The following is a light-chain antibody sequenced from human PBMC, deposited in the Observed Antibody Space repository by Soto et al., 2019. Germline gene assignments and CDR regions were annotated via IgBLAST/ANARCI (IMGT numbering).Light chain of an antibody. CDR1: QTIGNW. CDR2: TAS. V-gene: IGKV1-27*01. CDR3: QKYVSAPRT. Sequence: DIQMTQSPSTLSASIGDRVTITCRASQTIGNWLSWYQQKSGRVPSLLIYTASNLETGVPSRFSGSTFGTDFTLTISSLQPEDFATYFCQKYVSAPRTFGQGTKVEIK. J-gene: IGKJ1*01.